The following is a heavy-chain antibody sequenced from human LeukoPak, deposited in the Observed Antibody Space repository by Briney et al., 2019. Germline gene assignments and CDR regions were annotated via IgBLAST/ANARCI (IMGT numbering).Heavy chain of an antibody. V-gene: IGHV3-9*01. CDR2: ISWNSGSI. J-gene: IGHJ4*02. Sequence: GGSLRLSCAASGFTFDDYAMHWVRQAPGKGLEWVSGISWNSGSIGYADSVKGRFTISRDNSKNTLYLQMNSLRAEDTAVYYCAKDGAAAGDFDYWGQGTLVTVSS. D-gene: IGHD6-13*01. CDR3: AKDGAAAGDFDY. CDR1: GFTFDDYA.